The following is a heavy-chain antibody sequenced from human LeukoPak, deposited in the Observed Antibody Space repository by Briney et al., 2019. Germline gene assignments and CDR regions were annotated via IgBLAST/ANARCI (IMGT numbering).Heavy chain of an antibody. CDR2: TYTSGST. V-gene: IGHV4-61*02. J-gene: IGHJ3*01. D-gene: IGHD3-22*01. CDR3: ARDGGPYYDSTNDAFDV. Sequence: NPSETLSLTCTVSGGSISSGSYYWTWIRQPAGKGLEWIGRTYTSGSTNYNPSLKSRVTISVDTSKNQFSLKLSSVTAADTAVYYCARDGGPYYDSTNDAFDVWGQGTMVTVSS. CDR1: GGSISSGSYY.